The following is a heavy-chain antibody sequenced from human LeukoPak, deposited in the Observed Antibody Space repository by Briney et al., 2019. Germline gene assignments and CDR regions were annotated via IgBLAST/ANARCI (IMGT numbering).Heavy chain of an antibody. D-gene: IGHD3-22*01. CDR2: INPSGVTT. Sequence: ASVKVSCKASGYTFTSYYMHWVRQAPGQGLEWMGIINPSGVTTIYAQKFQGRVTVTRDTSTSTVYMELSSLRPEDTAVYYCARDLGGRSGSLDYWGQGTLVTVSS. V-gene: IGHV1-46*01. CDR1: GYTFTSYY. CDR3: ARDLGGRSGSLDY. J-gene: IGHJ4*02.